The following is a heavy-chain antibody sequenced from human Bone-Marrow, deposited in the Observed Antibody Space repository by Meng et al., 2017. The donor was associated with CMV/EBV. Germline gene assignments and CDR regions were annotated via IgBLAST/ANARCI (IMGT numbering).Heavy chain of an antibody. CDR2: IKHGGSEK. CDR3: SRDKWCSSTSCYVHYYYGMDI. J-gene: IGHJ6*02. V-gene: IGHV3-7*01. CDR1: GFTFSSYA. Sequence: GGSLRLSCAASGFTFSSYAMHWVRQAPGKGLEWVANIKHGGSEKYYVDSVKGRFTISRDNAKNSLYLQMNSLRAEDTAVYYCSRDKWCSSTSCYVHYYYGMDIWGQGTMVTVSS. D-gene: IGHD2-2*01.